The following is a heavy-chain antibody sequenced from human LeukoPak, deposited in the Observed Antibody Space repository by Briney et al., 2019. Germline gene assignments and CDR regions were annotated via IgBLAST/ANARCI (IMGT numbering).Heavy chain of an antibody. CDR1: GFTFSSYA. V-gene: IGHV3-23*01. CDR2: ISGSGSKA. D-gene: IGHD3-22*01. J-gene: IGHJ4*02. Sequence: GGSLRLSCAVSGFTFSSYAMGWVRQAPGKGLEWVSGISGSGSKASYADSVKGRFTVSRDNSKNTLYLQMNSLRVEDTAVYFCAKLDRFYSDTSGYSDYWGQGTLVTVSS. CDR3: AKLDRFYSDTSGYSDY.